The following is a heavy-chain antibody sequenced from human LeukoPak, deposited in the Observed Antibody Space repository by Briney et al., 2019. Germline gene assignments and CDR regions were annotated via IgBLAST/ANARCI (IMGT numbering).Heavy chain of an antibody. D-gene: IGHD2-2*01. V-gene: IGHV3-21*01. CDR2: ISSSSSYI. CDR3: ARADIVVVPAAAPNYYYMDV. J-gene: IGHJ6*03. Sequence: PGGSLRLSCAASGFTLSSYSMNWVRQAPGKGLEWVSSISSSSSYIYYADSAKGRFTISRDNAKNSLYLQMNSLRAEDTAVYYCARADIVVVPAAAPNYYYMDVWGKGTTVTVSS. CDR1: GFTLSSYS.